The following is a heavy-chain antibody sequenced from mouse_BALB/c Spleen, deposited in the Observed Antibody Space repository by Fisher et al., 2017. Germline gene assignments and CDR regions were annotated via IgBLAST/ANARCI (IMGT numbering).Heavy chain of an antibody. CDR3: ARCDLRRGYAMDY. Sequence: KFKGKATLTADKSSSTAYMQLSSLASEDSAVYYCARCDLRRGYAMDYWGQGTSVTVSS. V-gene: IGHV1-87*01. J-gene: IGHJ4*01. D-gene: IGHD2-12*01.